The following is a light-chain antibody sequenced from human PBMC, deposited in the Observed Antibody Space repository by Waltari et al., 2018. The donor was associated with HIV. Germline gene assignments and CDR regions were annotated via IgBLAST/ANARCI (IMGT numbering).Light chain of an antibody. CDR2: DVN. CDR3: CSYAGSYTFV. CDR1: SSDVGGYNY. V-gene: IGLV2-11*01. Sequence: QSALTQPRSVSGSPGQSVTIPCPGTSSDVGGYNYVSWYQEHPGKAPKLMIYDVNKRPSGVPDRFSGSKSGNTASLTISGLQAEDEADYYCCSYAGSYTFVFGGGTKLTVL. J-gene: IGLJ2*01.